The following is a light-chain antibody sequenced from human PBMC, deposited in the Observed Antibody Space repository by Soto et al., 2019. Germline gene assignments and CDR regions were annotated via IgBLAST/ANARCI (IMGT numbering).Light chain of an antibody. CDR3: MQGSYWPWT. V-gene: IGKV2-30*01. J-gene: IGKJ1*01. CDR1: QSLEYSDGKTY. Sequence: AVLTQSPLSLPVTPGQPASISCRSSQSLEYSDGKTYLNWYQQRPGQSPRRLIYQVSNRHFGVPDRFSGSGSGTDFTLEISRVEAEDVGVYYCMQGSYWPWTFGQGTKVEIK. CDR2: QVS.